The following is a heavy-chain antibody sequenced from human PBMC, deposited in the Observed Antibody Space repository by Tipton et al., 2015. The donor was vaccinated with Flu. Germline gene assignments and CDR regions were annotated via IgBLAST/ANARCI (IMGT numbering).Heavy chain of an antibody. V-gene: IGHV3-7*04. D-gene: IGHD3-3*01. Sequence: SLRLSCAASGFTFSNYWMSWVRQAPGKGLEWVANVKQGGTAKNYVDSVKGRFTISRDNAKNSLYLEMSSLRTEDTAVYYCERGVLQWLSFHRWRQGTLVAFSS. J-gene: IGHJ1*01. CDR1: GFTFSNYW. CDR2: VKQGGTAK. CDR3: ERGVLQWLSFHR.